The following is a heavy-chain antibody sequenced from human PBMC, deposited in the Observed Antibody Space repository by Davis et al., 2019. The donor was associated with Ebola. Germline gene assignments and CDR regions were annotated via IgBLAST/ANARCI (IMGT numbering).Heavy chain of an antibody. Sequence: SLKISCAASGFTFSSYGMHWVRQAPGKGLEWVAVIWYDGSNKYYADSVKGRFTISRDNSKNTLYLQMNSLRAEDTAVYYCARGVAVAGTGDYWGQGTLVTVSS. J-gene: IGHJ4*02. D-gene: IGHD6-19*01. CDR2: IWYDGSNK. CDR1: GFTFSSYG. CDR3: ARGVAVAGTGDY. V-gene: IGHV3-33*01.